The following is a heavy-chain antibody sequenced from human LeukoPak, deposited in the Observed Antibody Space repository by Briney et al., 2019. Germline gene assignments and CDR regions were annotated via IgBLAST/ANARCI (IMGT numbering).Heavy chain of an antibody. V-gene: IGHV3-74*01. CDR1: GFTFSSYW. J-gene: IGHJ4*02. CDR3: VRDRTTVTLFDY. D-gene: IGHD4-17*01. Sequence: PGGSLRLSCAASGFTFSSYWMHWVRQAPGKGLVWISRIKTDGTTTGYADSVKGRFTISRDNAKNMLYLQMNSLRADEDTAVYYCVRDRTTVTLFDYWGQGALVIVSS. CDR2: IKTDGTTT.